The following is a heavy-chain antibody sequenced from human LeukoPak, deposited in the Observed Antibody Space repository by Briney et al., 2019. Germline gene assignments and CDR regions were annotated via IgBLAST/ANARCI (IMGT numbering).Heavy chain of an antibody. CDR2: IGTAGDT. J-gene: IGHJ6*02. V-gene: IGHV3-13*01. Sequence: GGSLRLSCAASGFTFSSYDMHWVRQATGKGLEWVSAIGTAGDTYYPGSVKGRFTISRENAKNSLYLQMNSLRAGDTAVYYCAREGRGWVAGNPYYYYGMDIWGQGTTVTVSS. CDR1: GFTFSSYD. D-gene: IGHD6-19*01. CDR3: AREGRGWVAGNPYYYYGMDI.